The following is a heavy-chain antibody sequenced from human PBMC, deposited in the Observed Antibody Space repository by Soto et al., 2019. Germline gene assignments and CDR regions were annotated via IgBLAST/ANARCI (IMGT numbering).Heavy chain of an antibody. Sequence: QVQLVQSGAEVKEPGSSVKVSCKASGGTFADFIMNWVRQTPGQGLEWMGGIVPMFGTATYAEKFKGRVTISATGSTSTAYMELTSLRSEGTAAYYGARKGTYRRSLSQYSGMDVWGQGTTVTVS. CDR3: ARKGTYRRSLSQYSGMDV. V-gene: IGHV1-69*01. D-gene: IGHD1-1*01. J-gene: IGHJ6*02. CDR2: IVPMFGTA. CDR1: GGTFADFI.